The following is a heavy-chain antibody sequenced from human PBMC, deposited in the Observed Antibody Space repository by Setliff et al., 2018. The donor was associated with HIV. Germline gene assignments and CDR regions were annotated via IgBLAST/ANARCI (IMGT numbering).Heavy chain of an antibody. V-gene: IGHV4-34*01. D-gene: IGHD1-7*01. J-gene: IGHJ6*03. Sequence: TLSLTCAVYGGSFSGYYWSWIRQPPGKGLEWIGESNHSGSTNYNPSLKSRVTISVDTSKNQFSLKLSSVTAADTAVYYCARDRYTWNYGKNYMDVWGKGTTVTVSS. CDR2: SNHSGST. CDR3: ARDRYTWNYGKNYMDV. CDR1: GGSFSGYY.